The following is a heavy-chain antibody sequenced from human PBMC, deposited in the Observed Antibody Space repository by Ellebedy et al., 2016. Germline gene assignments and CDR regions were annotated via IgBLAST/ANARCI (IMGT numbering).Heavy chain of an antibody. Sequence: SETLSLXXTVSGGSISSGGYYWSWIRQHPGKGLEWIGYIYYSGSTYYNTSLKSRVTISVDTSKNQFSLRLSSVTAADTAVYYCARGLGEPSWFDPWGQGTLVTVFS. D-gene: IGHD1-26*01. CDR3: ARGLGEPSWFDP. CDR2: IYYSGST. V-gene: IGHV4-31*03. J-gene: IGHJ5*02. CDR1: GGSISSGGYY.